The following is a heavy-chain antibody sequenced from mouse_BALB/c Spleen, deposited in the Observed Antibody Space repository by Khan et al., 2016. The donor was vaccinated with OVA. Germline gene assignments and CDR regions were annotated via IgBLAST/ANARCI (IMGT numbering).Heavy chain of an antibody. Sequence: QVQLQQSGAELMKPGASVKISCKATGYTFSSYWIEWVKQRPGHGLEWIGEILPGRGNINYNEKFKGKATFTADTSSNIAYMQLNSLTSEDSADYYCARGAGTTYGMDYWGQGTSVTVSS. V-gene: IGHV1-9*01. D-gene: IGHD4-1*01. CDR2: ILPGRGNI. CDR3: ARGAGTTYGMDY. J-gene: IGHJ4*01. CDR1: GYTFSSYW.